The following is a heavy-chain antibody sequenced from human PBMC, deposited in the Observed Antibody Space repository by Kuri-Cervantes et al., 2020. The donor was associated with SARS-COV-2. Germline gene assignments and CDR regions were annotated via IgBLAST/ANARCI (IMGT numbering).Heavy chain of an antibody. CDR2: IIPIFGTA. Sequence: SVKVSCNASGGTFSSYAISWVRQAPGQGLEWMGGIIPIFGTANYAQKFQGRVTITADKSTSTAYQELINLRSEDTAVDYCASSPESGPYYYYYGMDVWGQGTTVTVSS. D-gene: IGHD6-25*01. CDR1: GGTFSSYA. CDR3: ASSPESGPYYYYYGMDV. V-gene: IGHV1-69*06. J-gene: IGHJ6*02.